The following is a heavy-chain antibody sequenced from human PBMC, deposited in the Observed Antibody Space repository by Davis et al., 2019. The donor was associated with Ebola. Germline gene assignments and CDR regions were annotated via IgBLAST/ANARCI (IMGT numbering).Heavy chain of an antibody. V-gene: IGHV3-9*01. J-gene: IGHJ4*02. D-gene: IGHD6-19*01. CDR2: ISWNSGSI. CDR1: GFTFDDYA. CDR3: AKDMRGQWLVLHY. Sequence: GGSLRLSCAASGFTFDDYAMHWVRQAPGKGLEWVSGISWNSGSIGYADSVKGRFTISRDNAKNSLYLQMNSLRAEDTALYYCAKDMRGQWLVLHYWGQGTLVTVSS.